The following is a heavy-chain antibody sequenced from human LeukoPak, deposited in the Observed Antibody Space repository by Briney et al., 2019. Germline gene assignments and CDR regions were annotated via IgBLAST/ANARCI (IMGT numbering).Heavy chain of an antibody. V-gene: IGHV4-4*07. Sequence: SETLSLTCTVSGGSISSYCWSWIRQPAGEGLEWIGRIYTSVSTNYNPSLKGRVTISVDTSKNQFSLKLSSVNAAETAVYYCARVWGSGYSSSWYRGTRGYYMDVWGKGTTVTVSS. D-gene: IGHD6-13*01. CDR1: GGSISSYC. CDR2: IYTSVST. CDR3: ARVWGSGYSSSWYRGTRGYYMDV. J-gene: IGHJ6*03.